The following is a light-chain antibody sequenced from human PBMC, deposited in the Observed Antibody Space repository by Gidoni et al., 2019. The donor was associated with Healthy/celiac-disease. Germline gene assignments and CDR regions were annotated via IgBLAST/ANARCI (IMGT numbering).Light chain of an antibody. J-gene: IGLJ1*01. CDR3: SSYAGSNNPYV. CDR1: SSDVGGYNY. V-gene: IGLV2-8*01. CDR2: EVS. Sequence: QSALTQRPSASGSPGQSVTISCTGTSSDVGGYNYVSWYQQHPGKAPKLMIYEVSKRPSGVPDRFSGSKSGNMASLTVSGLQAEDEADYYCSSYAGSNNPYVFGTGTKVTVL.